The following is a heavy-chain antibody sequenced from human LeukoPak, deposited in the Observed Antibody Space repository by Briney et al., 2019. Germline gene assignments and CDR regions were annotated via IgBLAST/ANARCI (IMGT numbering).Heavy chain of an antibody. CDR1: GYTFTGYY. CDR3: ARVDGGSGSYGY. Sequence: GASVKVSCKASGYTFTGYYMHWMRQAPGQGLEWMGWINPNGGGTNYAQKFQGRVTMTRDTSISTAYMELSRLRSDDTAVYYCARVDGGSGSYGYWGQGTLVTVSS. J-gene: IGHJ4*02. D-gene: IGHD3-10*01. CDR2: INPNGGGT. V-gene: IGHV1-2*02.